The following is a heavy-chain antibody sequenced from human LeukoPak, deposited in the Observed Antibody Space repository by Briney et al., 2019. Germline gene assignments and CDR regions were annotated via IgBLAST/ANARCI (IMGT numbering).Heavy chain of an antibody. J-gene: IGHJ4*02. CDR1: GFTFSDYY. Sequence: PGGSLRLSCAASGFTFSDYYMSWIRQAPGKGLEWVSYISSSGSTIYYADSVKGRFTISRDNAKNSLYLQMNSPRAEDTAVYYCARAYDFWSGYLYYFDYWGQGTLVTVSS. CDR2: ISSSGSTI. CDR3: ARAYDFWSGYLYYFDY. D-gene: IGHD3-3*01. V-gene: IGHV3-11*04.